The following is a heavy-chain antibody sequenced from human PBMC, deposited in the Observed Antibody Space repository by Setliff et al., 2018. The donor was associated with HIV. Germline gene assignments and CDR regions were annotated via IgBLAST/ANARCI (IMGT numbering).Heavy chain of an antibody. D-gene: IGHD3-22*01. CDR1: GYIFTRYY. Sequence: ASVKVSCKTSGYIFTRYYIFWVRQAPGQGLEWMGNINPHTGVTKYAEKFQGRVTMTRDTSITTAYMELSSLISDDTAVYYCAREERYYDGKGALDYWGQGMLVTVSS. J-gene: IGHJ4*02. CDR3: AREERYYDGKGALDY. CDR2: INPHTGVT. V-gene: IGHV1-2*02.